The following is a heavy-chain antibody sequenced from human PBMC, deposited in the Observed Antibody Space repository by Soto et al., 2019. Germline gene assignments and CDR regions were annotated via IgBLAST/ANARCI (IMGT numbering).Heavy chain of an antibody. V-gene: IGHV1-58*01. D-gene: IGHD3-3*01. CDR2: IVVGSGNT. Sequence: WASVKVSCKASGFTFTSSAVQWVRQAREQRLEWIGWIVVGSGNTNYAQKFQERVTITRDMSTSTAYMELSSLRSEDTAVYYCAAPPRGFLEWLTGMDVWGQGTTVTVSS. J-gene: IGHJ6*02. CDR3: AAPPRGFLEWLTGMDV. CDR1: GFTFTSSA.